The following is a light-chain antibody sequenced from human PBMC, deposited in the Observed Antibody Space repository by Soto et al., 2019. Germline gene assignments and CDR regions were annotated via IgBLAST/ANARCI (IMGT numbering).Light chain of an antibody. V-gene: IGLV9-49*01. CDR3: GADHGSGSNFFYV. CDR1: SGYSNYR. CDR2: VGTGGIVG. J-gene: IGLJ1*01. Sequence: QPLLALPPSASASLGASVTLTCTLSSGYSNYRVDWYQQRPGKGPRFVMRVGTGGIVGSKGDGIPDRFSVLGSGLNRYLTIKNIQEEDESDYHCGADHGSGSNFFYVFGTGTKVTVL.